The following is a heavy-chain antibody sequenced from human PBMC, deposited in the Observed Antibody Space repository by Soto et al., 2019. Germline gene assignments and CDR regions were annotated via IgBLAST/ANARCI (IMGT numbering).Heavy chain of an antibody. D-gene: IGHD1-26*01. J-gene: IGHJ4*02. V-gene: IGHV4-30-4*01. Sequence: QVQLQESGPGLVKPSQTLSLTCTVSGGSIRSGFFFWSWLRQTPGKGLEWIGYTFPTGATHLNASLDSRLSMSVDTSTNQFSMRLASVTAADTAVYYCARASHVGAARSCCHTFWGQGVTVTVSS. CDR2: TFPTGAT. CDR3: ARASHVGAARSCCHTF. CDR1: GGSIRSGFFF.